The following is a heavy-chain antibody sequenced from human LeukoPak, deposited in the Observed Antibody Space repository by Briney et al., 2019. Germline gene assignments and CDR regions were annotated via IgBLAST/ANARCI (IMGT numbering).Heavy chain of an antibody. D-gene: IGHD1-26*01. CDR1: GDSLRTTTYY. CDR2: LYHSGTI. CDR3: ARDRELAALDP. Sequence: SETLSLTCTVSGDSLRTTTYYWNWIRQPPGKGLEWIGGLYHSGTIYYDPSLKSRVTISADKSKNHFSLKLTSVTAADTAVYYCARDRELAALDPWGQGTLVIVSS. J-gene: IGHJ5*02. V-gene: IGHV4-39*07.